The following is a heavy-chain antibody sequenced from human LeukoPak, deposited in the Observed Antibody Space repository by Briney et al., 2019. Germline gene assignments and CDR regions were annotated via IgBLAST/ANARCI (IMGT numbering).Heavy chain of an antibody. J-gene: IGHJ3*02. D-gene: IGHD6-19*01. Sequence: PSETLSLTCAVYGGSFSGYYWSWIRQPPGKGLEWIGEINHSGSTNYNPSLKSRVTISVDTSKNQFSLKLSSVTAADTAVYYCARGGQWPAGDAFDIWGQGTMVTVSS. CDR1: GGSFSGYY. CDR3: ARGGQWPAGDAFDI. CDR2: INHSGST. V-gene: IGHV4-34*01.